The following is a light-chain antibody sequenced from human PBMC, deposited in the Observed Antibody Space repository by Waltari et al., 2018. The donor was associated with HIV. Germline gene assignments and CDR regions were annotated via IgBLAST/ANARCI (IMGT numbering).Light chain of an antibody. Sequence: QSALTQPASVSGSPGQSITLSCTGASSDVGRYNYVSWYQQYPGKAPKLIIYEVSSRPSGVSNRFSASKSGNTASLTISGLLAEDEADYYCCSYTSSDSYVFGTGTKVTVL. CDR2: EVS. V-gene: IGLV2-14*01. J-gene: IGLJ1*01. CDR3: CSYTSSDSYV. CDR1: SSDVGRYNY.